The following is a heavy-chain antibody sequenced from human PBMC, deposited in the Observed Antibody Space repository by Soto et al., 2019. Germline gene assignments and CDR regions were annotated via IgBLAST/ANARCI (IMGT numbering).Heavy chain of an antibody. Sequence: PGGSLRLSCAASRFTFSAYWMHWVRQAPGKGLVWVSRINSDGSSTDYADSVRGRFTIPRDNANNTLYLQMNSLRAEDTAVYYCFHWLDPWGQGTLVTVSS. CDR1: RFTFSAYW. J-gene: IGHJ5*02. CDR2: INSDGSST. V-gene: IGHV3-74*01. CDR3: FHWLDP.